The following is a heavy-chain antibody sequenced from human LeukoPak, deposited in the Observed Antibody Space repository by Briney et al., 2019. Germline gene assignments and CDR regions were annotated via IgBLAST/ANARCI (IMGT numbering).Heavy chain of an antibody. CDR2: TYPGDSDT. CDR1: GYSFTSYW. V-gene: IGHV5-51*01. Sequence: GESLKISCKGSGYSFTSYWIGWVRQMPGKGLEWMGITYPGDSDTRYSPSFQGQVTISADKSISTAYLQWSSLKASDTAMYYCARHVTVVPAATYYYYYYMDVWGKGTTVTVSS. J-gene: IGHJ6*03. D-gene: IGHD2-2*01. CDR3: ARHVTVVPAATYYYYYYMDV.